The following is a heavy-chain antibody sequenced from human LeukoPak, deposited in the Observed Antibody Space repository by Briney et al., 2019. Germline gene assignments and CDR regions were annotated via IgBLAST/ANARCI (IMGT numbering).Heavy chain of an antibody. CDR2: INTISGGT. CDR3: ATGGPGYCSSTSCYTLGLYYYYYMDV. V-gene: IGHV1-2*02. D-gene: IGHD2-2*02. CDR1: VYTPTGYY. Sequence: ASVKVSSKASVYTPTGYYIHWVRQAPGQGLEWMGWINTISGGTKYAHKIQGRVTKPRDTSLIAHYMELSRLRSDDTAVYYCATGGPGYCSSTSCYTLGLYYYYYMDVWGKGTTVTVAS. J-gene: IGHJ6*03.